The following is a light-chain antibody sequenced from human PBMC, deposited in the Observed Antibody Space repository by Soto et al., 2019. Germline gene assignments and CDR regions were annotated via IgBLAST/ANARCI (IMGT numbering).Light chain of an antibody. CDR1: QGISNY. V-gene: IGKV1-27*01. CDR3: QKYNSAPRT. J-gene: IGKJ4*01. CDR2: AAS. Sequence: DVQMTQAPSSLSASVGDRVTITCRASQGISNYLAWYQQKPGKVPKLLIYAASILQSGVPSRFSGSGSGTDFTLTISSLQPEDGATYYDQKYNSAPRTVGGGTKVEIK.